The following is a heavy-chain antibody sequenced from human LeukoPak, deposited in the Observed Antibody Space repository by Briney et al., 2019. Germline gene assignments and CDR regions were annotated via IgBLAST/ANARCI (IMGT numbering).Heavy chain of an antibody. Sequence: GASVTVSCKASGGTFNSFAISWVRQAPGQGLEWMGGIIPIFGTANYAQKFQGRVTITADESTSTAYMELSSLRSEDTAVYHCARGTTMVTNYFDYWGQGTLVTVSS. J-gene: IGHJ4*02. V-gene: IGHV1-69*13. D-gene: IGHD5-18*01. CDR1: GGTFNSFA. CDR2: IIPIFGTA. CDR3: ARGTTMVTNYFDY.